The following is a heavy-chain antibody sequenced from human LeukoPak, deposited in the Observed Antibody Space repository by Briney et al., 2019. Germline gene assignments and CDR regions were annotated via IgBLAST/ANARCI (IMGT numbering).Heavy chain of an antibody. CDR1: GFTFSSYA. Sequence: GGSLRLSCAASGFTFSSYAMHWVRQAPGKGLEWVAVISYDGSNKYYADSVKGRFTISRDNSKNTLYLQMNSLRAEDTAVYYCARGSLLWFGGLSLLDYWGQGTLVTVSS. J-gene: IGHJ4*02. CDR2: ISYDGSNK. CDR3: ARGSLLWFGGLSLLDY. D-gene: IGHD3-10*01. V-gene: IGHV3-30*04.